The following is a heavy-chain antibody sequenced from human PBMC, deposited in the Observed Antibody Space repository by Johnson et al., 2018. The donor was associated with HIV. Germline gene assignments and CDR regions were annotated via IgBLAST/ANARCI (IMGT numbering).Heavy chain of an antibody. CDR1: GFTFSSYA. Sequence: QVQLVESGGGVVQPGRSLRLSCAASGFTFSSYAMHWVRQAPGKGLEWVAVISYDGSNKYYAASVRGRFTISRDNSKNSLYLQMNSLRAEDTAVYYCVCLRVSLSAFDIWGQGTMVTVSS. V-gene: IGHV3-30*04. CDR2: ISYDGSNK. CDR3: VCLRVSLSAFDI. D-gene: IGHD2-21*01. J-gene: IGHJ3*02.